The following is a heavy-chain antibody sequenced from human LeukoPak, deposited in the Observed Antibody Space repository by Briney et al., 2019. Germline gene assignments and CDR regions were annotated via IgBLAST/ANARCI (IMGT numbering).Heavy chain of an antibody. Sequence: PSETLSLTCAVYGGSFSGYYWSWIRQPPGKGLEWIGEINHSGSTNYNPSLKSRVTISVDTSKNQFSLKLSSVTAADTAVYYCARRGRTLLERRPFDYWGQGTLVTVSS. CDR2: INHSGST. V-gene: IGHV4-34*01. CDR3: ARRGRTLLERRPFDY. D-gene: IGHD1-1*01. CDR1: GGSFSGYY. J-gene: IGHJ4*02.